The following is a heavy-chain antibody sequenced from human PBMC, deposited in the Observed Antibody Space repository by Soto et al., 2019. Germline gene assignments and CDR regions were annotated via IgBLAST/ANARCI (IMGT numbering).Heavy chain of an antibody. Sequence: EVQLVESGGGLIQPGGSLRLSCAASGFIVSSKYMSWVRQAPGKGLEWVSVIFIGGGTYYADSVKGRFTISRDNSKNTVYLQMNSLRVDDTAVYYCVSDPWDYWGQGTLVTVSS. CDR3: VSDPWDY. J-gene: IGHJ4*02. V-gene: IGHV3-53*01. CDR1: GFIVSSKY. CDR2: IFIGGGT.